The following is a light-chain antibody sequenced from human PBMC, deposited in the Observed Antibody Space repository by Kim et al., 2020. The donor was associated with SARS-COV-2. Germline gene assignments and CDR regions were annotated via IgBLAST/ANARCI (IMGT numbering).Light chain of an antibody. V-gene: IGKV1-33*01. J-gene: IGKJ4*01. CDR2: DAS. CDR3: QQFDLLPVT. Sequence: DIQMTQSPSSLSASVGDTVTITCQASRDINFHLNWYQQKAGGVPQLLISDASNLKTGVPSRFSGSGSATHFTFTISSLQPEDFATYYCQQFDLLPVTFGGGTKVDIK. CDR1: RDINFH.